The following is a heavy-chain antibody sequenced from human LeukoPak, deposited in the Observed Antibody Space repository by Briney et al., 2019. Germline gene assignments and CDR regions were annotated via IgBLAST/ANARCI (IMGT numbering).Heavy chain of an antibody. CDR1: GGSISSGSYY. Sequence: PSETLSLTCTVSGGSISSGSYYYNWIRQPAREGLEWIGRIYTSGSTNYNPSLKSRVSISGDTSKNQFSLKLSSVTAADTAVYYCARDGGYCDFWSGINGDDALDIWGQGTMVTVSS. D-gene: IGHD3-3*01. CDR2: IYTSGST. J-gene: IGHJ3*02. CDR3: ARDGGYCDFWSGINGDDALDI. V-gene: IGHV4-61*02.